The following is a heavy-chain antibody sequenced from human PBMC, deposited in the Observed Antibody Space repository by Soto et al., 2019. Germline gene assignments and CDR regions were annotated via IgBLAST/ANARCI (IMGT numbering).Heavy chain of an antibody. CDR2: IYWDDHK. D-gene: IGHD3-3*01. J-gene: IGHJ4*02. CDR1: GFSITTSGVG. CDR3: AQRFLPTDVGLVTTSALYFDF. Sequence: QITLNETGPTQVKPSQTLTLTCTFSGFSITTSGVGVSCIRQSPGKSPEWLALIYWDDHKRYRPSLKSRLTISKDASTNPVLLTIAPLRPTDPTTYYMAQRFLPTDVGLVTTSALYFDFRGQGTTVAVSS. V-gene: IGHV2-5*02.